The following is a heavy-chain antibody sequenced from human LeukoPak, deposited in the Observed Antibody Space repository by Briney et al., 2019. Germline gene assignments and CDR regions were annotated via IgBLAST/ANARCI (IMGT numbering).Heavy chain of an antibody. CDR1: GYTFTSYD. CDR2: MNPNSGNT. CDR3: ARVNVVNSSSSVLTYYYYMDV. V-gene: IGHV1-8*01. J-gene: IGHJ6*03. D-gene: IGHD6-6*01. Sequence: GASVKVSCKASGYTFTSYDINWVRQATGQGLEWMGWMNPNSGNTGYAQKFQGRVTITADESTSTAYMELSSLRSEDTAVYYCARVNVVNSSSSVLTYYYYMDVWGKGTTVTVSS.